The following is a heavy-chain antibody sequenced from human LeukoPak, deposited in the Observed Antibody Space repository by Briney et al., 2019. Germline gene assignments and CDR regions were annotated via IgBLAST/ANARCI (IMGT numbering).Heavy chain of an antibody. CDR2: IKLDGSEE. CDR3: AWSSGWVFVS. D-gene: IGHD6-19*01. CDR1: GFISNSDW. Sequence: GGSLRLSCAASGFISNSDWMSWFRQAPGKGLEWVANIKLDGSEEYYVDSVKGRFTISRDNAKNSLYLQMNSLRAEDTAVYYCAWSSGWVFVSWGQGTLVTVSS. V-gene: IGHV3-7*01. J-gene: IGHJ4*02.